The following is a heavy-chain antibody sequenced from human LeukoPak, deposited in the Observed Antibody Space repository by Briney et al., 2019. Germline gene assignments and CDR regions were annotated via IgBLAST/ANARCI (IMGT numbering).Heavy chain of an antibody. CDR1: GGSFSGYY. V-gene: IGHV4-34*01. D-gene: IGHD3-10*01. J-gene: IGHJ4*02. Sequence: SETLSLTCAVYGGSFSGYYWSWIRQPPGKGLEWIGEINHSGSTYYNPSLKSRVTISVDTSKNQFSLKLSSVTAADTAVYYCARGGHGSGKFDYWGQGTLVTVSS. CDR3: ARGGHGSGKFDY. CDR2: INHSGST.